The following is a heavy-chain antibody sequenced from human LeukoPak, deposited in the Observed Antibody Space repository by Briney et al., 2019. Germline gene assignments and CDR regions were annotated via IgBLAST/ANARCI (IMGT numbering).Heavy chain of an antibody. V-gene: IGHV4-38-2*01. J-gene: IGHJ3*02. Sequence: SETLSLTCAVSGYSISSGYYWGWIRQPPGKGLEWIGSIYHSGSTYYNPSLKSRVTISVDTSKNQFSLKLSSVTAADTAVYYCARSPWIQLWLGAFDIWGQGAMVTVSS. D-gene: IGHD5-18*01. CDR2: IYHSGST. CDR1: GYSISSGYY. CDR3: ARSPWIQLWLGAFDI.